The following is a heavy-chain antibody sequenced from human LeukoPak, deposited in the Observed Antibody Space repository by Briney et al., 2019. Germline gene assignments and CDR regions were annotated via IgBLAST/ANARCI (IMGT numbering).Heavy chain of an antibody. V-gene: IGHV3-23*01. D-gene: IGHD3-3*01. CDR1: GFTFSSYA. CDR2: ISGSGGST. CDR3: ARASNLQYYDFWSGYLGYYGMDV. J-gene: IGHJ6*02. Sequence: GGSLRLSCAASGFTFSSYAMHWVRQASGKGLEWVSAISGSGGSTYYADSVKGRFTISRDNSKNTLYLQMNSLRAEDTAVYYCARASNLQYYDFWSGYLGYYGMDVWGQGTTVTVSS.